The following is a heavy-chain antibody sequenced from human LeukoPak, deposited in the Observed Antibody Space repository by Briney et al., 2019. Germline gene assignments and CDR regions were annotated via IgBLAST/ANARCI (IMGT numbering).Heavy chain of an antibody. V-gene: IGHV3-30*03. J-gene: IGHJ4*02. D-gene: IGHD3-16*02. CDR1: GFTFSSYA. CDR2: ISYDGSNE. CDR3: ARSTFGGIIVIGDY. Sequence: GGSLRLSCAASGFTFSSYAMHWVCQAPGKGLEWVAVISYDGSNEYYADSVKGRFIISRDNSKNTLFLQMNSLRPEDTAVYYCARSTFGGIIVIGDYWGQGTLVTVS.